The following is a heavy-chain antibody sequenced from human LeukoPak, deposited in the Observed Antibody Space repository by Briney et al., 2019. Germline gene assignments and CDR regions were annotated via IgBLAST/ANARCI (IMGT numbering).Heavy chain of an antibody. D-gene: IGHD6-13*01. V-gene: IGHV1-69*13. Sequence: GASVKVSCRASGGTFSSYAISWVRQAPGQGLEWMGGIIPIFGTANYAQKFQGRVTITADESTSTAYMELSSLRSEDTAVYYCARDEHSSSWYDWFDPWGQGTLVTVSS. J-gene: IGHJ5*02. CDR1: GGTFSSYA. CDR3: ARDEHSSSWYDWFDP. CDR2: IIPIFGTA.